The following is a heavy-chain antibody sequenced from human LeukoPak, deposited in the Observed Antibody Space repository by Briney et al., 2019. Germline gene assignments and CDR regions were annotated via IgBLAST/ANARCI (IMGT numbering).Heavy chain of an antibody. CDR3: ARRYYYNLGSFPFDF. CDR2: IHNSGTT. J-gene: IGHJ4*02. CDR1: GGPFSGYF. Sequence: PSETLSLTCAVSGGPFSGYFWSWIRQSPGKGLEWIGEIHNSGTTNYNPSLNSRATISEDTSKNQFYLNLSSVTAADTAVYYCARRYYYNLGSFPFDFWGQGTLVTVSS. D-gene: IGHD3-10*01. V-gene: IGHV4-34*01.